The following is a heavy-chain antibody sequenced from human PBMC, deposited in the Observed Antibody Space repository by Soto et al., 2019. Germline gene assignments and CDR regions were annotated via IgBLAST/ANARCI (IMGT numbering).Heavy chain of an antibody. CDR2: ISGSGSSI. D-gene: IGHD3-9*01. V-gene: IGHV3-48*03. Sequence: EVQLVESGGGLVQPGGSLRLSCAASGFTFSTYEMNWVRQAPGRGLEWVSYISGSGSSIYYADSVKGRFTISRDNAKKSLFLQMIGLRAEDTAVYYCARESDYDTFDYWGQGTLVTVSS. J-gene: IGHJ4*02. CDR1: GFTFSTYE. CDR3: ARESDYDTFDY.